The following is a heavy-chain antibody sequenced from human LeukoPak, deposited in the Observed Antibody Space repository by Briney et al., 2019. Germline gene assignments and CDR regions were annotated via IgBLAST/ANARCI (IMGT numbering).Heavy chain of an antibody. Sequence: ASVKVSCKASGYTFTGHYLHWVRQAPGQGLEWMGWINPNIGDTNYAQKIQGRVTMTRDTSINTVYMELSRLISDDMAVYYCVRGDGYTSTRPFDYWGQGTPVTVSS. CDR2: INPNIGDT. CDR1: GYTFTGHY. D-gene: IGHD2-2*02. J-gene: IGHJ4*02. V-gene: IGHV1-2*02. CDR3: VRGDGYTSTRPFDY.